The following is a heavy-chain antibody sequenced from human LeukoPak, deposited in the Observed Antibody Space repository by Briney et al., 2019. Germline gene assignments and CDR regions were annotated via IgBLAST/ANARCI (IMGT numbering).Heavy chain of an antibody. D-gene: IGHD1-1*01. CDR2: IYYSGNT. Sequence: SETLSLTCTVSGASITSYYWSWFRQPPGKALEWIGYIYYSGNTKYNPSLKSRATISEDTSKKQFSLKLSSVTPADTAVYYCARDRQLERRGLDYWGQGALVTVSS. CDR1: GASITSYY. J-gene: IGHJ4*02. V-gene: IGHV4-59*01. CDR3: ARDRQLERRGLDY.